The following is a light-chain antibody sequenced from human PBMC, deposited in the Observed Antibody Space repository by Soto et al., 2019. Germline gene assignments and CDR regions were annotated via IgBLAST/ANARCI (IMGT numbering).Light chain of an antibody. CDR3: QQSYSSPPT. CDR2: TAS. V-gene: IGKV1-9*01. J-gene: IGKJ1*01. Sequence: DIQLTQSPSFLSASVGDIVTITFRASQGISSYLAWYQQKPGKAPKLLISTASTLQSGVPSRFSGSGSGTEFTLTISSLQPEDFATYYCQQSYSSPPTFGQGTKVDIK. CDR1: QGISSY.